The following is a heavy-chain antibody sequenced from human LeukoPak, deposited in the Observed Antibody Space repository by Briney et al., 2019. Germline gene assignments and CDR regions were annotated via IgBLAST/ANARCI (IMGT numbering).Heavy chain of an antibody. J-gene: IGHJ5*02. V-gene: IGHV1-2*02. Sequence: ASVKVSCKASGYTFTGYYMHWVRQAPGQGLEWMGWINPNSGGTKYAQKFQGRVIMTRDTSIGTAYMELSRLRSDDTAIYYCARLYYYDSGGYKYNWFDPWGQGTQVTVSS. CDR2: INPNSGGT. CDR3: ARLYYYDSGGYKYNWFDP. CDR1: GYTFTGYY. D-gene: IGHD3-22*01.